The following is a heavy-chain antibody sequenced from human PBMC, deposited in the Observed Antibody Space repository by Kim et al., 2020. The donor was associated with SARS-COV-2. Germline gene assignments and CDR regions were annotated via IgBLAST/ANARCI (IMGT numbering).Heavy chain of an antibody. CDR2: ISWISGNI. V-gene: IGHV3-9*01. D-gene: IGHD2-2*01. Sequence: GGSLRLSCAASGFTFGDYAMHWVRQAPGKGLEWFSGISWISGNIGYADSVRGRFTGSRDNGKNSLYLQMNSLRGEDTALYYCAKEGVVVEPAARARGNWFDPWGQGTLVTVSS. CDR1: GFTFGDYA. J-gene: IGHJ5*02. CDR3: AKEGVVVEPAARARGNWFDP.